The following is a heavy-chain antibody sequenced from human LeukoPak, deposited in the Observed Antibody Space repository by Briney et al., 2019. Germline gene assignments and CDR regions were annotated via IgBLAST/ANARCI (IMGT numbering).Heavy chain of an antibody. V-gene: IGHV3-7*01. CDR3: ARDLSGGFYGSGSSFDY. CDR1: GFTFSSHW. Sequence: GGALRLSCAASGFTFSSHWLSLVRQAPGKGLEWVANIKQDGSEKYYVDSVKGRFTISRDNAKNSLYLEMNSLRAEDTAVYYCARDLSGGFYGSGSSFDYWGQGSLVTVSS. D-gene: IGHD3-10*01. J-gene: IGHJ4*02. CDR2: IKQDGSEK.